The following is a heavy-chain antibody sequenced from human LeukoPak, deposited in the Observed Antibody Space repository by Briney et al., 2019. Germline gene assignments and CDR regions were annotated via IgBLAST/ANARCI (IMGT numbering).Heavy chain of an antibody. D-gene: IGHD3-3*01. CDR1: GYTFTGYY. CDR3: ARAGHYDFWSGYYRDY. CDR2: INPNSGGT. J-gene: IGHJ4*02. Sequence: GASVKVSCKASGYTFTGYYMHWVRQAPGQGLEWMGWINPNSGGTNYAQKFQGRVTMTRDTSISTAYMELSRLRSDDTAVYYCARAGHYDFWSGYYRDYWGQGTLVTVSS. V-gene: IGHV1-2*02.